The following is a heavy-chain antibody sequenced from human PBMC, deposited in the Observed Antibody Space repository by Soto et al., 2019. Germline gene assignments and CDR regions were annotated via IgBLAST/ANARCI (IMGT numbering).Heavy chain of an antibody. D-gene: IGHD5-12*01. CDR2: IYYCGIT. J-gene: IGHJ4*02. CDR1: GGSISSGDYY. V-gene: IGHV4-30-4*01. CDR3: ARVRRDGYKPGDFDS. Sequence: PSETLSLTCTVSGGSISSGDYYWSWIRQPPGKGLEWIGYIYYCGITYYNPSLKSRFTLSLDTSKNQFSLKLISVTAADTAVYYCARVRRDGYKPGDFDSWGQGTLVTVSS.